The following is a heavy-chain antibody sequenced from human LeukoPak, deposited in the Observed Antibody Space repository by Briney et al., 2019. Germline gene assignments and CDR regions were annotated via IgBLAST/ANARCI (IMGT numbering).Heavy chain of an antibody. J-gene: IGHJ6*03. CDR3: AKGKSGSYYYYYYYMDV. CDR1: GFMFRNFG. D-gene: IGHD1-26*01. Sequence: GGSLRLSCAASGFMFRNFGMHWVRQAPGKGLEWVAVIAYDGRNKYYGDAVKGRFTISRDNSKNTLYLQMNSLRAEDTAVYYCAKGKSGSYYYYYYYMDVWGKGTTVTVSS. V-gene: IGHV3-30*18. CDR2: IAYDGRNK.